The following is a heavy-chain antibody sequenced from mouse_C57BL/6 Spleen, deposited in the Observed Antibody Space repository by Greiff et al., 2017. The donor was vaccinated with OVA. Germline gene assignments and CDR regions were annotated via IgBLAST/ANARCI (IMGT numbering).Heavy chain of an antibody. CDR1: GYTFTSYW. CDR2: IDPSDSYT. Sequence: QVQLQQPGAELVMPGASVKLSCKASGYTFTSYWMHWVKQRPGQGLEWIGEIDPSDSYTNYNQKFKGKSTLTVDKSSSTAYMQLSSLTSEDSAVYYCAITTVVATNWYFDAWGTGTTVTVSS. J-gene: IGHJ1*03. V-gene: IGHV1-69*01. D-gene: IGHD1-1*01. CDR3: AITTVVATNWYFDA.